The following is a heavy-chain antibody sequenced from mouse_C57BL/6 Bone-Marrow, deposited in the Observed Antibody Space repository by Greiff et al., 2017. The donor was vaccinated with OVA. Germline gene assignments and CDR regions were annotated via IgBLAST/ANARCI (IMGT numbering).Heavy chain of an antibody. CDR2: IDPSDCYT. CDR1: GSTFTSYW. Sequence: VQLQQPGAELVKPGASVKLSCKASGSTFTSYWMPWVKQRPGQGLEWIGEIDPSDCYTNFNQKFKGKATLTVDTSSSTANMQLSSLTSEDSAVYYCARYSNDDAMDYWGQGTSVTVSS. CDR3: ARYSNDDAMDY. J-gene: IGHJ4*01. V-gene: IGHV1-50*01. D-gene: IGHD2-12*01.